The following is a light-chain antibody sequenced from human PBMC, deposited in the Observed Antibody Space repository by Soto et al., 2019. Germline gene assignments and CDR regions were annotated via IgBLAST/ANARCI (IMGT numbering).Light chain of an antibody. V-gene: IGKV1-5*01. J-gene: IGKJ1*01. CDR3: QQYNSRRT. CDR1: QSIINW. Sequence: DVQMTQSPSTLSASVGGRVTITCRASQSIINWLAWYQQKPGKAPKLLIYGASSLESGVPSRFSGSGSGTEFTLTITNLQPDDFATYYCQQYNSRRTFGQGTKVDI. CDR2: GAS.